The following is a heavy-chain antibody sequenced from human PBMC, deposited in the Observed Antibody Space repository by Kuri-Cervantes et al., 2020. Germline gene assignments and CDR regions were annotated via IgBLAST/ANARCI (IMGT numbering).Heavy chain of an antibody. D-gene: IGHD3-3*01. J-gene: IGHJ4*02. Sequence: GGSLRLSCAASGFTFSSDAMSWVRQAPGKWLEWVSAISGSGGSTYYADSAQGRFSISRDNSKNTLSLQMNSPRAEDTAVYYCAKDEQEWFETWGYWGQGTLVTVSS. CDR3: AKDEQEWFETWGY. CDR1: GFTFSSDA. CDR2: ISGSGGST. V-gene: IGHV3-23*01.